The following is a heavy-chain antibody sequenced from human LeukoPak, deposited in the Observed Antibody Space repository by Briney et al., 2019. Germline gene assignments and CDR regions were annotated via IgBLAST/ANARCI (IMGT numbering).Heavy chain of an antibody. D-gene: IGHD3-22*01. CDR2: ISSSSDYI. J-gene: IGHJ4*02. Sequence: PGGSLRLSCAASGFTFSSYSMNWVRQAPGKGLEWVSSISSSSDYIFYADSVKGRFSISRDNAKNSLYLQMNSLRAEDTAVYYCARDSFNSGSTYYYDSSGPIDYWGQGTLVTVSS. CDR1: GFTFSSYS. V-gene: IGHV3-21*01. CDR3: ARDSFNSGSTYYYDSSGPIDY.